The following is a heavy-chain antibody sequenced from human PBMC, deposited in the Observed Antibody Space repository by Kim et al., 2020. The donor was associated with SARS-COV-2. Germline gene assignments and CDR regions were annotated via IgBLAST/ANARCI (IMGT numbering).Heavy chain of an antibody. J-gene: IGHJ4*02. D-gene: IGHD6-19*01. CDR3: ANSPTYSSGWYGCDY. V-gene: IGHV3-23*01. Sequence: PLKGRFTDSRDNSKNTLYLQMNSLRAEDTAVYYCANSPTYSSGWYGCDYWGQGTLVTVSS.